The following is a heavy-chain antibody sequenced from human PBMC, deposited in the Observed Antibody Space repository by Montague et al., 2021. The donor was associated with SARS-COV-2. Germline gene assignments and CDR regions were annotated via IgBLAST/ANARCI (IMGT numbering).Heavy chain of an antibody. D-gene: IGHD3-22*01. Sequence: SLRLSCAASGFTFSSYAMHWVRQAPGKGLEWVAVISYDGSNKYYADSVKGRFTISRDNSKNTLYLQMNSLRAEDTAVYYCARDGSWYYDSSGYYYRPHLGGGASYFDYWGRGTLVTVSS. V-gene: IGHV3-30-3*01. CDR3: ARDGSWYYDSSGYYYRPHLGGGASYFDY. CDR2: ISYDGSNK. CDR1: GFTFSSYA. J-gene: IGHJ4*02.